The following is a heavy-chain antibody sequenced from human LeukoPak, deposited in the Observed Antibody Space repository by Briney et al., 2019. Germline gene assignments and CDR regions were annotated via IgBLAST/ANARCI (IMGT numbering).Heavy chain of an antibody. D-gene: IGHD3-10*01. J-gene: IGHJ4*02. V-gene: IGHV3-73*01. CDR1: GFTFSGSA. CDR3: AKDRRAGSYDY. Sequence: GGSLRPSCAASGFTFSGSAMHWVRQASGKGLEWVGRIRSKANSYATAYAASVKGRFTISRDDSKNTAYLQMNSLRAEDTAVYYCAKDRRAGSYDYWGQGTLVTVSS. CDR2: IRSKANSYAT.